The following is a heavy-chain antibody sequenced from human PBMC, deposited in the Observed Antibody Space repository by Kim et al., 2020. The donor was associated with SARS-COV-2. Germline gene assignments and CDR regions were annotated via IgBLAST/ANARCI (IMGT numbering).Heavy chain of an antibody. Sequence: NPSLKRRVTISVDTSKNQFSLKLGSVTAADTAVYYCARGRGYSGYDPFDYWGQGTLVTVSS. V-gene: IGHV4-34*01. D-gene: IGHD5-12*01. J-gene: IGHJ4*02. CDR3: ARGRGYSGYDPFDY.